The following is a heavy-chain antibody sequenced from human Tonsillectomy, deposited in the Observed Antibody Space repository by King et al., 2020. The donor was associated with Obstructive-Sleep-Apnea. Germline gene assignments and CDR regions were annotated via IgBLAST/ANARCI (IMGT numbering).Heavy chain of an antibody. CDR3: AREVGATGEAFDM. D-gene: IGHD1-26*01. V-gene: IGHV3-30*04. Sequence: VQLVESGGGVVQPGRSLRLSCSASGFSFSSYSLHWVRQPPGKGLEWVAGISGDGTNKNYGEPLGGRFTIPRDNSKNTFYLQIDSLRTEDTAVYYCAREVGATGEAFDMWGQGTVVTVSS. CDR2: ISGDGTNK. CDR1: GFSFSSYS. J-gene: IGHJ3*02.